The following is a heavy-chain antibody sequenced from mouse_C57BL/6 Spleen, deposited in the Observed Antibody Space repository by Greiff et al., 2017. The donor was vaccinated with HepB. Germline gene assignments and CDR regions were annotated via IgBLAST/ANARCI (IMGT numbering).Heavy chain of an antibody. Sequence: QVHVKQPGAELVKPGASVKMSCKASGYTFTSYWITWVKQRPGQGLEWIGDIYPGSGSTNYNEKFKIKATLTVDTSSSTAYMQLSSLTSEDSAVYYCSRSGFRSYFDYWGQGTTLTVSS. D-gene: IGHD3-1*01. J-gene: IGHJ2*01. V-gene: IGHV1-55*01. CDR2: IYPGSGST. CDR1: GYTFTSYW. CDR3: SRSGFRSYFDY.